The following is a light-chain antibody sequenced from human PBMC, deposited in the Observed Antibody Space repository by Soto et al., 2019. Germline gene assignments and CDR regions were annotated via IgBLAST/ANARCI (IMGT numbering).Light chain of an antibody. CDR3: QQYVRSPLYT. CDR1: QSVSSDF. CDR2: GTS. V-gene: IGKV3-20*01. J-gene: IGKJ2*01. Sequence: EIVLTQSPGTLYLSPGESATLSCRASQSVSSDFLAWYQQRPGQAPRLLIYGTSNRATGIPDRFSGSGSGTDFTLTIGKLESEDFAIYYCQQYVRSPLYTFGQGTKLEIK.